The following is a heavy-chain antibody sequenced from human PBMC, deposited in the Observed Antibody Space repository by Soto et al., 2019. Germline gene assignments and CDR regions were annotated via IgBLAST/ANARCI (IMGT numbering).Heavy chain of an antibody. J-gene: IGHJ6*03. CDR3: ARESGGATATLYYYYFYMDV. D-gene: IGHD5-12*01. Sequence: QVQLVQSGAEVKEPGASVTVSCRASGDRFTDYYMHWVRQAPGQGLEWMGWINPNSGVTKYAQKFQGWVTMTRDTSIRTVYMQLSRLRFDDTAIYYCARESGGATATLYYYYFYMDVWGTGTTVTVSS. CDR1: GDRFTDYY. CDR2: INPNSGVT. V-gene: IGHV1-2*04.